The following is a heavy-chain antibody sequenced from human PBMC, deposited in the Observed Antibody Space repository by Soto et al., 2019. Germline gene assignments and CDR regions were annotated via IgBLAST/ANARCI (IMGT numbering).Heavy chain of an antibody. CDR3: AHRRFAKYSSLPADFDY. D-gene: IGHD6-6*01. J-gene: IGHJ4*02. Sequence: GACPTLVNPTQTLTLTCTCSGFSLNSSGLGLGWIRQPPGKALEWLALIYWNDEKHYSPSLKSRLTITEDASKHQVVLTVTNMDPVDTATYYCAHRRFAKYSSLPADFDYWGQGILVTVSS. V-gene: IGHV2-5*01. CDR1: GFSLNSSGLG. CDR2: IYWNDEK.